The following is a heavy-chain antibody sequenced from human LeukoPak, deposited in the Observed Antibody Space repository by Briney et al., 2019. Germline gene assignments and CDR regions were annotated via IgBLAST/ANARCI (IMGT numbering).Heavy chain of an antibody. Sequence: PSETLSLTCTVSGGSISSGDYYWSWIRQPPGKGLEWIGYIYYSGSTYYNPSLKSRVTISVDTSKNQFSLKLSSVTAADTAVYYCARAGEVYNWFDPWGQGTLVTVSS. V-gene: IGHV4-30-4*08. CDR1: GGSISSGDYY. J-gene: IGHJ5*02. D-gene: IGHD3-10*01. CDR3: ARAGEVYNWFDP. CDR2: IYYSGST.